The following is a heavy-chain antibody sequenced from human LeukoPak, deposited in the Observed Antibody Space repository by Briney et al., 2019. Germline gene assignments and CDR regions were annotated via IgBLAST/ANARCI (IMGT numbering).Heavy chain of an antibody. CDR2: ISTSSSYI. V-gene: IGHV3-21*04. CDR3: TRLGIAPRDFDY. J-gene: IGHJ4*02. CDR1: GFTFSSYS. D-gene: IGHD6-6*01. Sequence: PGGSLRLSCAASGFTFSSYSMNWVRQAPGKGLEWVSFISTSSSYINYADSVKGRFTISRDNAKSSLYLQMNSLKIEDTAVYYCTRLGIAPRDFDYWGQGTLVTVSS.